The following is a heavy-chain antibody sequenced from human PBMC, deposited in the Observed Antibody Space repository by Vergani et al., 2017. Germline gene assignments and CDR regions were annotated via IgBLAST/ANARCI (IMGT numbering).Heavy chain of an antibody. CDR1: GFTFSSYW. V-gene: IGHV3-74*01. CDR2: INSDGSST. CDR3: AREAGDRDAFDI. J-gene: IGHJ3*02. D-gene: IGHD7-27*01. Sequence: EVQLVESGGGLVQPGGSLRLSCAASGFTFSSYWMHWVRQAPGKGLVWVSRINSDGSSTSYADSVKGRFTISRDNAKNTLYLQMNSLRAEDTAVYYCAREAGDRDAFDIWGQGTMVTVSS.